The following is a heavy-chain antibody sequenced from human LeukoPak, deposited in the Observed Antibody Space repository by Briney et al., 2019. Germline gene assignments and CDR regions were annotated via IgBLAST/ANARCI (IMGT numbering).Heavy chain of an antibody. CDR1: GYTFTSYA. Sequence: ASVKVSCKASGYTFTSYAMHWVRQAPGQRLEWMGWINAGNGNTKYSQKFQGRVTITRDTSASTAYMELSSLRSEDTAVYYCAREDLLLWFGELGKNWFDPWGQGTLVTVSS. J-gene: IGHJ5*02. CDR3: AREDLLLWFGELGKNWFDP. V-gene: IGHV1-3*01. CDR2: INAGNGNT. D-gene: IGHD3-10*01.